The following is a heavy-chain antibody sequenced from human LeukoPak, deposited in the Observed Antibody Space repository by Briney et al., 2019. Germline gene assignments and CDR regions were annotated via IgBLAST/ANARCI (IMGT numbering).Heavy chain of an antibody. CDR1: GYTFTSYY. CDR3: AQIWFGEFPWFDP. D-gene: IGHD3-10*01. V-gene: IGHV1-46*01. Sequence: ASVKVSCKASGYTFTSYYMHWVRQAPGQGLEWMGIINPSGGSTSYAQKFQGRVTMTEDTSTDTAYMELSSLRSEDTAVYYCAQIWFGEFPWFDPWGQGTLVTVSS. J-gene: IGHJ5*02. CDR2: INPSGGST.